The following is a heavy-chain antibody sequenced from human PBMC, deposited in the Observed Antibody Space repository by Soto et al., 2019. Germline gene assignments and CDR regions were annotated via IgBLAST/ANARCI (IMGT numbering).Heavy chain of an antibody. CDR1: GYTFSSYG. D-gene: IGHD6-13*01. Sequence: QVQLVQSGAEVKKPGASVKVSCKASGYTFSSYGISWVRQAPGQGLEWMGWISVYTGNTNYVQKFQGRVTMTTDTSTSTAYMELRSLRSDYTAVYYCARDWSSRTAAGTEGDYWGQGPLVTVSS. CDR2: ISVYTGNT. V-gene: IGHV1-18*01. CDR3: ARDWSSRTAAGTEGDY. J-gene: IGHJ4*02.